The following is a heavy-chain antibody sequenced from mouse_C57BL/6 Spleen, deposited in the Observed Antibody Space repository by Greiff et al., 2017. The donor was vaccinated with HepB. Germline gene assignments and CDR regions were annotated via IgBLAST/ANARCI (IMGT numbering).Heavy chain of an antibody. CDR1: GFTFSNYW. J-gene: IGHJ3*01. Sequence: EVMLVESGGGLVQPGGSMILSCVASGFTFSNYWMNWVRQSPEKGLEWVAQIRLKSDNYATLYAESVKGRFTISRDDSKTSVYLQMNNLRAEDTGIYYCTDPSWFAHWGQGTLVTVSA. CDR2: IRLKSDNYAT. V-gene: IGHV6-3*01. CDR3: TDPSWFAH.